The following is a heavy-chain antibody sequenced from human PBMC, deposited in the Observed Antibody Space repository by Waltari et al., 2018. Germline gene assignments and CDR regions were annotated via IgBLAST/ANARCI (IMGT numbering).Heavy chain of an antibody. CDR2: IYNXXTP. Sequence: QLQESGPGLVKPXXTVSLTCSVSGDAIMXKXXXWGWIRQSPGKGLEWIGSIYNXXTPYYNPSLKGRVFISVDASRNEFSLRLTTVTAADTAVYYCARASTXIFGVVITGYNIWGQGTMVTVSS. V-gene: IGHV4-39*07. J-gene: IGHJ3*02. CDR3: ARASTXIFGVVITGYNI. CDR1: GDAIMXKXXX. D-gene: IGHD3-3*01.